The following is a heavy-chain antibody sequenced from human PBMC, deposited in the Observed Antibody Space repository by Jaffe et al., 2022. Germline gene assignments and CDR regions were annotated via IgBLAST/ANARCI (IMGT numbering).Heavy chain of an antibody. Sequence: QITLKESGPTLVKPTQTLTLTCTFSGFSLTTSGVVVGWIRQPPGKALEWLALIYGDNDKRFNPSLKNGLTITKDTFKNQVVLTVTNMDPADTAMYFCAHSKGGYDLSTGYTHDAFDVWGQGTMVTVSS. D-gene: IGHD3-9*01. V-gene: IGHV2-5*02. CDR2: IYGDNDK. J-gene: IGHJ3*01. CDR3: AHSKGGYDLSTGYTHDAFDV. CDR1: GFSLTTSGVV.